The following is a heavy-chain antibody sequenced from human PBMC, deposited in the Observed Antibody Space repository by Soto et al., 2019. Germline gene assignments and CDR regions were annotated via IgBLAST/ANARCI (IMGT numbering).Heavy chain of an antibody. J-gene: IGHJ4*02. D-gene: IGHD3-3*01. CDR1: GYTFTSYG. CDR2: ISAYNGNT. V-gene: IGHV1-18*01. CDR3: ARGTPYYDFWSGYSALDY. Sequence: ASVKVSCKASGYTFTSYGISWVRQAPGQGLERMGWISAYNGNTNYAQKLQGRVTMTTDTSTSTAYMELRSLRSDDTAVYYCARGTPYYDFWSGYSALDYWGQGTLVTVSS.